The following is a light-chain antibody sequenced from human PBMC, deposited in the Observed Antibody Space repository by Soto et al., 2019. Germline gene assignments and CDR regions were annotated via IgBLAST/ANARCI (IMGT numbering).Light chain of an antibody. V-gene: IGLV2-14*01. CDR3: SSYTTTSTFV. CDR2: EVS. J-gene: IGLJ2*01. CDR1: SSDVGGYNY. Sequence: QSALTQPASVSGSPGQSITISCTGTSSDVGGYNYVSWYQQHPGKAPKLMIYEVSSRPSGVSNRFSGSKSGNTASLIISGLQAEDEADYYCSSYTTTSTFVFGGGTKVTVL.